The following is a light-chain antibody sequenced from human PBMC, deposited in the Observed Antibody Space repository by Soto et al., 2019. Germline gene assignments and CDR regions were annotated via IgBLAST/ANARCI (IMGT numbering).Light chain of an antibody. V-gene: IGKV3-20*01. CDR1: QSVGSD. Sequence: EVVMTQSPSTLSVSPGERVTLSCRASQSVGSDLAWYQQKPGQAPRLLIYATSSRATGIPDRFSGSGSGTDFTLTISRLEPEDFAVYYCQQYDISRTFGQGTKVDIK. CDR2: ATS. J-gene: IGKJ1*01. CDR3: QQYDISRT.